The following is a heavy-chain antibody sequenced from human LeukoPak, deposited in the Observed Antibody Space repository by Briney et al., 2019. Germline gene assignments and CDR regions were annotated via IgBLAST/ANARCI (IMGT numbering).Heavy chain of an antibody. CDR1: GLTFNNYA. V-gene: IGHV3-23*01. Sequence: PGGSLRLSCAVSGLTFNNYAMSWVRQAPGKGLEWVSGISGRGASKYYADSVKGRFTISRDNSKNTLYLQMNSLRAEDTAVYYCARGQILTGYYSAYMDVWGKGTTVTISS. J-gene: IGHJ6*03. CDR2: ISGRGASK. D-gene: IGHD3-9*01. CDR3: ARGQILTGYYSAYMDV.